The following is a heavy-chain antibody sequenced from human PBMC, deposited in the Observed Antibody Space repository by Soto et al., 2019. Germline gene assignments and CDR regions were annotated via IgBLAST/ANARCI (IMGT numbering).Heavy chain of an antibody. CDR3: AKDPPYRPAAYRGPGYYYFDY. CDR1: GFTFSSYA. CDR2: ISGSGGST. Sequence: GGSLRLSCAASGFTFSSYAMSWVRQAPGKGLEWVSAISGSGGSTYYADSVKGRFTISRDNSKNTLYLQMNSLRAEDTAVYYCAKDPPYRPAAYRGPGYYYFDYWGQGTLVTVSS. J-gene: IGHJ4*02. V-gene: IGHV3-23*01. D-gene: IGHD6-13*01.